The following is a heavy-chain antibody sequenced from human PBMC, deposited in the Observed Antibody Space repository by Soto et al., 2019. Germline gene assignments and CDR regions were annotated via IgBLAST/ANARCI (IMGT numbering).Heavy chain of an antibody. J-gene: IGHJ4*02. Sequence: GASVKVSCKASGGTFSSYAISWVRQAPGQGLEWMGGIIPIFGTANYAQKFQGRVTITADKSTSTAYMELSSLRSEDTAVYYCRFGWNYFGPLRVGYWGQGTLVTVSS. CDR2: IIPIFGTA. CDR1: GGTFSSYA. CDR3: RFGWNYFGPLRVGY. V-gene: IGHV1-69*06. D-gene: IGHD1-7*01.